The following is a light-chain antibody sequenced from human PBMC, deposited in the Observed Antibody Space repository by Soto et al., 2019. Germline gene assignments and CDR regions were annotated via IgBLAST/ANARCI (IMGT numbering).Light chain of an antibody. V-gene: IGKV1-5*01. CDR2: DAS. CDR3: QQYNILST. Sequence: DIHMAHSPATLSSSLVGRVTGTCRASQSIRYWLAWYQQKPGKAPKLLIYDASTLESGVPTRFSGSGSGTEFTLTISSLHPDDFATYYCQQYNILSTFGQGTKVDIK. J-gene: IGKJ1*01. CDR1: QSIRYW.